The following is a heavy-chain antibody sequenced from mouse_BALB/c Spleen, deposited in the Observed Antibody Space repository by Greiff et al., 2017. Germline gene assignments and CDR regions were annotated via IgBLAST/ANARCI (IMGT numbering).Heavy chain of an antibody. J-gene: IGHJ4*01. CDR3: ARSPSYAMDY. Sequence: EVQLMESGPGLVKPSQSLSLTCTVTGYSITSYYAWNWIRQFPGNKLEWMGYISYSGSTSYNPSLKSRISITRDTSKNQFFLQLNSVTTEDTATYYCARSPSYAMDYWGQGTSVTVSS. CDR2: ISYSGST. V-gene: IGHV3-2*02. CDR1: GYSITSYYA.